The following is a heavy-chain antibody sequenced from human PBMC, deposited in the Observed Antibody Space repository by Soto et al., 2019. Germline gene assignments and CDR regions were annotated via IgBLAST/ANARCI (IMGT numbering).Heavy chain of an antibody. CDR1: GFTFSSHG. J-gene: IGHJ3*01. CDR3: AKDDQYRTDGFDV. D-gene: IGHD6-6*01. V-gene: IGHV3-23*01. CDR2: LSRGGGTT. Sequence: EAQLLESGGDWAQPGGSLRLSCAASGFTFSSHGMSWVRQAPGKGLEWIAGLSRGGGTTYYADSVKGRFTISRDNSKNTLDLIMNSLKVEDTALYYCAKDDQYRTDGFDVWRQGTMVTVSS.